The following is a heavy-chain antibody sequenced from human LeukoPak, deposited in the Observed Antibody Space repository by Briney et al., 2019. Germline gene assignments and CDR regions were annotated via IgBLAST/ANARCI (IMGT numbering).Heavy chain of an antibody. CDR1: GYTFTGYY. V-gene: IGHV1-2*02. D-gene: IGHD6-6*01. CDR3: AKRFGQLGLWDY. CDR2: INPKSGGT. Sequence: ASVKVSCKASGYTFTGYYVHWVRQAPGQGLEWMGWINPKSGGTNYAQKFQDRVTMTRDTSISTDYMELSRLRFDDTAVYYCAKRFGQLGLWDYWGQGTLVTVSS. J-gene: IGHJ4*02.